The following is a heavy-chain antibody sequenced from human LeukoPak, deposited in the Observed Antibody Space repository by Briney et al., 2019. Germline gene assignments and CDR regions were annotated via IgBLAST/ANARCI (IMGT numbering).Heavy chain of an antibody. J-gene: IGHJ4*02. CDR3: ARFPYYYDSSGYYYEFDY. Sequence: ASVRVSCKVSGYTLTELSIHWVRQAPGKGLEWVGGFDPEDGEPIYPQKFQGRLTLTEDTSTDTAYMDLSSLRSEDTAVYYCARFPYYYDSSGYYYEFDYWGQGTLVTVSS. CDR2: FDPEDGEP. D-gene: IGHD3-22*01. CDR1: GYTLTELS. V-gene: IGHV1-24*01.